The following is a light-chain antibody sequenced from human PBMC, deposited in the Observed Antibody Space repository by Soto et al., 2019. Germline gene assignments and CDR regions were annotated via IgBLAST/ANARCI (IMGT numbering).Light chain of an antibody. J-gene: IGLJ2*01. CDR2: GNS. CDR1: SSNIGAGYD. CDR3: QSYDSSLSGVV. Sequence: QSVLTQPPSVSGAPGKRVTISCTGSSSNIGAGYDVHWYQQLPGTAPKLLIYGNSNRPSGVPDRFSGSKSGTSASLAITGLQAEDEADSYCQSYDSSLSGVVFGGGTKLTVL. V-gene: IGLV1-40*01.